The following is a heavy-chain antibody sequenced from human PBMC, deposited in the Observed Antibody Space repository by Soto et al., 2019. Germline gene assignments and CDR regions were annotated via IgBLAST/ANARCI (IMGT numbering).Heavy chain of an antibody. D-gene: IGHD2-15*01. Sequence: PSETLSLPCTVYGWSFSGYYWSWIRQPPGKGLEWIGEINHSGSTNYNPSLKSRVTISVDTSKNQFSLKLSSVTAADTAVYYCARELGYCSGGSCFRYYYYGMDVWGQGTTVTVSS. CDR1: GWSFSGYY. CDR2: INHSGST. CDR3: ARELGYCSGGSCFRYYYYGMDV. J-gene: IGHJ6*02. V-gene: IGHV4-34*01.